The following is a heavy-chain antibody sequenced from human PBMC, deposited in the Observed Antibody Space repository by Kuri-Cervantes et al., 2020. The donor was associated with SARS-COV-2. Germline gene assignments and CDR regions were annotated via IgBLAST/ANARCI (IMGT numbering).Heavy chain of an antibody. CDR1: GGTFRSYA. CDR3: ASYYYDSSDYRESDY. J-gene: IGHJ4*02. D-gene: IGHD3-22*01. Sequence: SVTVSCKASGGTFRSYAISWVRQTPGQGLEWMGGIIPIFGTTNYTQKFQGRVTITADESTSIVYMELSSLRSEDTAIYYCASYYYDSSDYRESDYWGQGTLVTVSS. CDR2: IIPIFGTT. V-gene: IGHV1-69*13.